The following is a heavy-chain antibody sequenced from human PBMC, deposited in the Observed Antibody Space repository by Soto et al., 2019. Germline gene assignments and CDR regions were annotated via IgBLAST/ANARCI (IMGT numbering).Heavy chain of an antibody. Sequence: SETLSLTCTVSGGSISSYYWSWIRQPPGKGLEWIGYIYYSGSTNYNPSLKSRVTISVDTSKNQFSLKLSSVTAADTAVYYCARIKQTTVTTFDYWGQGTLVTVSS. V-gene: IGHV4-59*01. J-gene: IGHJ4*02. CDR2: IYYSGST. CDR1: GGSISSYY. D-gene: IGHD4-17*01. CDR3: ARIKQTTVTTFDY.